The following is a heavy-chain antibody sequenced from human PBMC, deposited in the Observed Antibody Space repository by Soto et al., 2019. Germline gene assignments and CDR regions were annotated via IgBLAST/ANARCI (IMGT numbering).Heavy chain of an antibody. CDR2: IKQDGSEK. D-gene: IGHD6-19*01. Sequence: EVQLVESGGGLVQPGGSLRLSCTASGFTFSSYWMNWVRQAPGKGLEWVANIKQDGSEKNYVDSVKGRFTISRDNAKNSLYLQISSLRAEDTSVYYCAGGTGWLSDSWGQGTLVTVSS. J-gene: IGHJ4*02. CDR3: AGGTGWLSDS. CDR1: GFTFSSYW. V-gene: IGHV3-7*05.